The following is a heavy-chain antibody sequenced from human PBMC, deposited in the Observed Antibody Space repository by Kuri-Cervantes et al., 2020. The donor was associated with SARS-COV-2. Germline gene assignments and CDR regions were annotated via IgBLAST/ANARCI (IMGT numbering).Heavy chain of an antibody. V-gene: IGHV1-69*13. J-gene: IGHJ6*02. CDR2: IIPIFGTA. CDR1: GGTFSSYA. D-gene: IGHD2-15*01. Sequence: SVKVSCKASGGTFSSYAISWVRQAPGRGLEWMGGIIPIFGTANYAQKFQGRVTITADESTSTAYMELSSLRSEDTAVYYCAGLGYCSGGSCYYYYYGMDVWGQGTTVTVSS. CDR3: AGLGYCSGGSCYYYYYGMDV.